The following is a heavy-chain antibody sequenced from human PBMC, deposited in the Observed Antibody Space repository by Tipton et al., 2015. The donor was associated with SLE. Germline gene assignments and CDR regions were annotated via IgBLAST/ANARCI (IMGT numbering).Heavy chain of an antibody. V-gene: IGHV4-34*01. CDR3: ARDGPTGGYYYCMDG. Sequence: TLSLTCAVYGGSFSGYYWRWIRQPPGKGLEWIGEINHSGSTNYNPSLKSRVTISVDTSKTQFSLKLSSVTAADTAVYYCARDGPTGGYYYCMDGWGKGTTVTVSS. D-gene: IGHD1-14*01. J-gene: IGHJ6*03. CDR2: INHSGST. CDR1: GGSFSGYY.